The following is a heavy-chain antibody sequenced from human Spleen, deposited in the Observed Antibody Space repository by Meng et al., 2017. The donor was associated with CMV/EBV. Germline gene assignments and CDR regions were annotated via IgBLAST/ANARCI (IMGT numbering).Heavy chain of an antibody. CDR3: ARTQSYYGSGTYNWFDP. V-gene: IGHV1-46*01. CDR1: GYTFTSYY. D-gene: IGHD3-10*01. CDR2: INPSGGST. J-gene: IGHJ5*02. Sequence: QVQLVQSGAEVKKPGASVKVSCKASGYTFTSYYMHWVRQAPGQGLEWMGIINPSGGSTSYAQKFQGRVTMTRDTSTSTVYMELSSLRSEDTAVYFCARTQSYYGSGTYNWFDPWGQGTLVTVSS.